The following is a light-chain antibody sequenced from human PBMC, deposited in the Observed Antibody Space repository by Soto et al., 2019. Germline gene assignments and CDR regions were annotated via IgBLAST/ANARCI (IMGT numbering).Light chain of an antibody. CDR1: QSVLYSSNNTNY. CDR2: WAS. Sequence: DIVMTQSPDSLAVSLGERATINCKSSQSVLYSSNNTNYLAWYQQKPGQPPKLLIYWASTRESGVPDRFSGSASGTDFTLTISSLQAEDVAVYYCQQFYSIPVTFGGGTKVEIK. CDR3: QQFYSIPVT. V-gene: IGKV4-1*01. J-gene: IGKJ4*01.